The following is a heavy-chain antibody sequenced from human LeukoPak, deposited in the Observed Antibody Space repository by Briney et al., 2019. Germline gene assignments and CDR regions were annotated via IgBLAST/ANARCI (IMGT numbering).Heavy chain of an antibody. V-gene: IGHV1-18*01. CDR3: ARDRYGSGSYSTNWFDP. D-gene: IGHD3-10*01. J-gene: IGHJ5*02. CDR1: GYTFTSYG. CDR2: FSAYNGNT. Sequence: ASVKLSFKSSGYTFTSYGISWVRQAPGQGLERMGWFSAYNGNTNYAQKLQGRVTMTTDTSTSTAYKELRSLRSDDTAVYYCARDRYGSGSYSTNWFDPWGQGTLVTVSS.